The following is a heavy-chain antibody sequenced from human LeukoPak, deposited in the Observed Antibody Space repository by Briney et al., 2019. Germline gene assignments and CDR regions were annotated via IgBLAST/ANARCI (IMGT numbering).Heavy chain of an antibody. J-gene: IGHJ5*02. D-gene: IGHD5-12*01. CDR3: AKDLYGYVSNWFDP. CDR2: ISGSGGST. V-gene: IGHV3-23*01. Sequence: PGGSLRLSCAASGFTFSSYAMSWVRQAPGKGLEWVSAISGSGGSTYYADSVRGRFTISRDNSKNTLYLQMNSLRAEDTAVYYCAKDLYGYVSNWFDPWGQGTLVTVSS. CDR1: GFTFSSYA.